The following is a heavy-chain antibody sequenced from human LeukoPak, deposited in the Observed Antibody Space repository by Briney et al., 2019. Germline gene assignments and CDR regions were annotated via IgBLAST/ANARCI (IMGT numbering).Heavy chain of an antibody. Sequence: SQTLSLTCAISGDSVSSNSVSWNWIRQSPSRGLEWLGRTYYRSQWYHEYAVSVKSQITINPDTSKNQFSLHLDSVTPEDTAVYYCARDQYCSTYACCFGQWGQGTLVTVSS. D-gene: IGHD2-2*01. CDR1: GDSVSSNSVS. CDR2: TYYRSQWYH. CDR3: ARDQYCSTYACCFGQ. V-gene: IGHV6-1*01. J-gene: IGHJ4*02.